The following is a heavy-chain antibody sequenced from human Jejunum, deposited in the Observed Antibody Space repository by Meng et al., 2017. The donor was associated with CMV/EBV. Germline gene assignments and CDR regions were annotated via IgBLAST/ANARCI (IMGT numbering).Heavy chain of an antibody. D-gene: IGHD4-11*01. CDR3: AKVTTGNYYYYGMDV. V-gene: IGHV3-30*02. CDR2: TRYDGLND. J-gene: IGHJ6*02. Sequence: GFPFSRYAMHWVRQAPGKGLEWVSFTRYDGLNDYYADSVKGRFTMSKDNAKNSLYLQMNSLRAEDTAVYYCAKVTTGNYYYYGMDVWGQGTTVTVSS. CDR1: GFPFSRYA.